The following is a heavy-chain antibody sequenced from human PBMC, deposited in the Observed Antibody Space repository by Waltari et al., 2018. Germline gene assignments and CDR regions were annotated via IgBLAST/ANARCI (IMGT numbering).Heavy chain of an antibody. D-gene: IGHD3-10*01. Sequence: QVQLQESGPGLVKPSETLSLTCTASGGSISSYYWSWIRPPPGKGLEWIGYIYYSGSTNYNPSLKSRVTISVDTSKNQFSLKLSSVTAADTAVYYCARVYYGSGSYSFDYWGQGTLVTVSS. CDR1: GGSISSYY. J-gene: IGHJ4*02. V-gene: IGHV4-59*01. CDR3: ARVYYGSGSYSFDY. CDR2: IYYSGST.